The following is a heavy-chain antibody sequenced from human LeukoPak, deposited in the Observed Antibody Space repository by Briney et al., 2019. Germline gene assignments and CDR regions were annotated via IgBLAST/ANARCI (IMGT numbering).Heavy chain of an antibody. V-gene: IGHV4-59*01. CDR2: ISYSGST. D-gene: IGHD3-10*01. J-gene: IGHJ3*01. CDR3: ARLEPPYYYGSGFTV. CDR1: CGSISDYY. Sequence: SETLSLTCTVSCGSISDYYWNWIRQPPGKGLEWIGYISYSGSTNSNPSLKSRVTISVDTSKNQFSLKLSSVTAADTAVYYCARLEPPYYYGSGFTVWGQGTMVTVSS.